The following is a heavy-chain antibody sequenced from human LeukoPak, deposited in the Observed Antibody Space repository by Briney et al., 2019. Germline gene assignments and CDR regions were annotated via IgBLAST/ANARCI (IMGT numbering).Heavy chain of an antibody. J-gene: IGHJ6*03. CDR3: AGPDPSAPHYYYYYMDL. CDR1: GFTVSSNY. V-gene: IGHV3-66*02. Sequence: GGSLRLSCAASGFTVSSNYMSWVRQAPGKGLEWVSVIYSGGSTYYADSVKGRFTISRDNSKNTLFLHINSLRAEDTAVYYCAGPDPSAPHYYYYYMDLWGKGTTVTVSS. CDR2: IYSGGST.